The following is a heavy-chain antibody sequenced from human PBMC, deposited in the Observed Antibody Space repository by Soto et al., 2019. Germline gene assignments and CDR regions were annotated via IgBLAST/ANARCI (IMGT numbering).Heavy chain of an antibody. CDR2: IYYSGST. Sequence: QVQLQESGPGLVKPSQTLSLTCTVSGGSISSGGYYWSWIRQHPGKGLEWIGYIYYSGSTYYNPSLKRRVTISVDTSKNQFSLKLSSVTAADTVVYYCAREIGYYDSSGPFDYWGQGTLVTVSS. J-gene: IGHJ4*02. D-gene: IGHD3-22*01. V-gene: IGHV4-31*03. CDR3: AREIGYYDSSGPFDY. CDR1: GGSISSGGYY.